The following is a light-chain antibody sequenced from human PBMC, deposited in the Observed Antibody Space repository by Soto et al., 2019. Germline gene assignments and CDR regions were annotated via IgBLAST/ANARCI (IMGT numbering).Light chain of an antibody. CDR1: QNVYNN. Sequence: EIVMTQSPAAPSSSPGGGATPSCKAGQNVYNNLAWYQQRPGQPPRLLIYDASTRATGISARFSGSGYGTEFSLTISSLQSEDFAVYFCQQCRNWPLTFGGGTKVDIK. V-gene: IGKV3-15*01. CDR3: QQCRNWPLT. J-gene: IGKJ4*01. CDR2: DAS.